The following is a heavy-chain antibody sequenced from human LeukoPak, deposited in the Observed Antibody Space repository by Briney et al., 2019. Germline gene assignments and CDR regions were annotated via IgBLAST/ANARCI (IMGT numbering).Heavy chain of an antibody. CDR1: GGSISSYY. Sequence: PSETLSLTCAVSGGSISSYYWSWIRQPPGKGLEWVGYIYYSGSTNYNPSLKSRVTIYVDTYKNQFSLNLNSVTAADTAVYFCARRAAVAGPLDAFDIWGQGTMVTVSS. J-gene: IGHJ3*02. D-gene: IGHD6-19*01. CDR2: IYYSGST. CDR3: ARRAAVAGPLDAFDI. V-gene: IGHV4-59*08.